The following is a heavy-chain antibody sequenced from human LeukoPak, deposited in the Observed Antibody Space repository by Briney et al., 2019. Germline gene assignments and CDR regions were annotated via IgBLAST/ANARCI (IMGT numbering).Heavy chain of an antibody. J-gene: IGHJ4*02. CDR2: INSDGSTT. Sequence: PGGSLRLSCTASGFTFTTYWMHWVRQAPGKGLVWVSGINSDGSTTNYADSVKGRFTISRDNAKNTLYLHMNSLRAEDTAVYYCARGRGGTGNDYWGQGALVTVSS. D-gene: IGHD1-1*01. CDR3: ARGRGGTGNDY. V-gene: IGHV3-74*01. CDR1: GFTFTTYW.